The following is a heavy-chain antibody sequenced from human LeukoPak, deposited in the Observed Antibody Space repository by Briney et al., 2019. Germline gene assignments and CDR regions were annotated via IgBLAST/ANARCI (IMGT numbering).Heavy chain of an antibody. V-gene: IGHV3-66*01. CDR1: GFTFSSFV. Sequence: GGSLRLSCAASGFTFSSFVMHWVRQAPGKGLEWVSVIYSGAGTYYADSVRGRFTISRDNSKNTLYLQLNSLRAEDTAVYYCARYPYSTSSWSDPWGQGTLVTVSS. CDR3: ARYPYSTSSWSDP. J-gene: IGHJ5*02. CDR2: IYSGAGT. D-gene: IGHD6-6*01.